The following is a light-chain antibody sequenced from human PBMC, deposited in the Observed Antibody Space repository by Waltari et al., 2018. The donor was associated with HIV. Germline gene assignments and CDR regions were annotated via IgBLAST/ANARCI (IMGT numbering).Light chain of an antibody. CDR3: CSYAHNDPWV. V-gene: IGLV2-23*02. Sequence: QSALTQPASVSGSPGQSITISCTGTRSAVGSYTLVSWYQHHPGNAPKLIISEVSKRPSGVSNRFSGSKSGTTASLTISGLQAEDEADYHCCSYAHNDPWVFGGGTRLTVL. CDR2: EVS. CDR1: RSAVGSYTL. J-gene: IGLJ3*02.